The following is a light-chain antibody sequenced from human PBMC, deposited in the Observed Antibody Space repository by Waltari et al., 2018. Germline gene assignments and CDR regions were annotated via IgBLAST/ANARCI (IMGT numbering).Light chain of an antibody. J-gene: IGLJ3*02. CDR3: SSYTSDTTHWV. CDR1: SSDVGGHNF. V-gene: IGLV2-14*01. Sequence: QSALTQPASVSGSPGQSITISCTGTSSDVGGHNFVSWYQQHPGKAPTPMIYEVSNRPAGVPKRVSGSKSGNTASLTISGLQAEDDAAYYCSSYTSDTTHWVFGGGTELTVL. CDR2: EVS.